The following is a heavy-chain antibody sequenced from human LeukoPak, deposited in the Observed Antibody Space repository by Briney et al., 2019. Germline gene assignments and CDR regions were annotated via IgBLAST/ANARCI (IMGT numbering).Heavy chain of an antibody. J-gene: IGHJ4*02. CDR1: GFTFSSYA. CDR3: AKDHKRYSYGQYDY. Sequence: GGSLRLSCAASGFTFSSYAMSWVRQAPGKGLEWVSAISGSGGSTYYADSVKGRFTISRDNSKNTLYLQMNSLRAEDTAVYYCAKDHKRYSYGQYDYWGQGTLVTVSS. CDR2: ISGSGGST. V-gene: IGHV3-23*01. D-gene: IGHD5-18*01.